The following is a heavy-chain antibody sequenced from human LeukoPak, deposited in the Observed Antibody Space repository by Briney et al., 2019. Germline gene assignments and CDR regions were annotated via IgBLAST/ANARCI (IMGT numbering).Heavy chain of an antibody. V-gene: IGHV3-23*01. CDR3: AKDLKPDGVWGFDY. D-gene: IGHD4-17*01. J-gene: IGHJ4*02. CDR2: IYGNGREA. Sequence: GGSLRLSCAASGFTFSTYSMSWVRQAPGKGLEWVSGIYGNGREAFYADSVKGQFSISRDNSNKMLFLHLDNLRAEDTALYYCAKDLKPDGVWGFDYWGQGILVTVSS. CDR1: GFTFSTYS.